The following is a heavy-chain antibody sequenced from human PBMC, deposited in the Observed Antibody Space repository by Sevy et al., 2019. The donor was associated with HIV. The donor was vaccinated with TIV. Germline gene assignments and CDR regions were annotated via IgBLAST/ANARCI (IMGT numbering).Heavy chain of an antibody. J-gene: IGHJ4*02. V-gene: IGHV3-48*02. CDR3: ATSRRDDYDYYFEY. D-gene: IGHD4-17*01. Sequence: GGSLRLSCAASGFTFSSYAMSWVRQAPGKGLEWLSYISTGGRTIYYTDSVKGRFTISRDNAKNSLHLQMNSLRDEDTAVYYCATSRRDDYDYYFEYWGQGTLVTVSS. CDR1: GFTFSSYA. CDR2: ISTGGRTI.